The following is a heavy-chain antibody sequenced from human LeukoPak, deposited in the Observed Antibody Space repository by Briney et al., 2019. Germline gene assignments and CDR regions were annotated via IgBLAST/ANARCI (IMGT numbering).Heavy chain of an antibody. V-gene: IGHV4-34*01. CDR1: GGSFSGYY. Sequence: SETLSLTCAVYGGSFSGYYWSWIRQPPGKGLEWIGEINHSGSTNYNPSLKSRVTISVDTSKNQFSLKLSSVTAADTAVYFCARAYSSHYYYYYMDVWGKGTTVTVSS. D-gene: IGHD6-6*01. CDR3: ARAYSSHYYYYYMDV. CDR2: INHSGST. J-gene: IGHJ6*03.